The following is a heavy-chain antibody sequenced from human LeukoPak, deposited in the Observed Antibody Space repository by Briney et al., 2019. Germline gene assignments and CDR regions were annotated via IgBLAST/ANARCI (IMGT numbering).Heavy chain of an antibody. V-gene: IGHV3-49*04. CDR2: IRNKVYGGTA. Sequence: GGSLRLSCAASGFSVSSRFMSWARQAPGKGLEWVGFIRNKVYGGTAEYDASVKGRFIISRDDSKSIAYLQMNSLKTEDTGTYYCSRSLTTGWYGWLNPWGQGTLVTVSS. CDR3: SRSLTTGWYGWLNP. D-gene: IGHD6-19*01. CDR1: GFSVSSRF. J-gene: IGHJ5*02.